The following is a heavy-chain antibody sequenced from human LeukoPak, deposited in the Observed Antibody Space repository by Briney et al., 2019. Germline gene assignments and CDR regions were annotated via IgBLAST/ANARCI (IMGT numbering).Heavy chain of an antibody. V-gene: IGHV4-61*02. CDR3: VFTEIYCSGGSCYSMDFDY. D-gene: IGHD2-15*01. Sequence: PSQTLSLTCTVSGGSISSGSYYWSWIRQPAGKGLEWIGRIYTSGSTNYNPSLKSRVTISVDTSKNQFSLKLSSVTAADTAVYYCVFTEIYCSGGSCYSMDFDYWGQGTLVTVSS. CDR1: GGSISSGSYY. J-gene: IGHJ4*02. CDR2: IYTSGST.